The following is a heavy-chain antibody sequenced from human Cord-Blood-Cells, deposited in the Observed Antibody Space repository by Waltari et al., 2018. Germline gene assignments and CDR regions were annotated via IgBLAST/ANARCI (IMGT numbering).Heavy chain of an antibody. D-gene: IGHD3-3*01. J-gene: IGHJ4*02. Sequence: QLQLQESGPGLVKPSETLSLTCTVSGGSISSSSYYWGWIRQPQGKGLEWIGSIDYSGSTYYNPSRKSRVTISVDTSKNQVSLKLSSVTAADTAVYYCARQPRITIFGVVISAFDYWGQGTLVTVSS. CDR2: IDYSGST. CDR3: ARQPRITIFGVVISAFDY. V-gene: IGHV4-39*01. CDR1: GGSISSSSYY.